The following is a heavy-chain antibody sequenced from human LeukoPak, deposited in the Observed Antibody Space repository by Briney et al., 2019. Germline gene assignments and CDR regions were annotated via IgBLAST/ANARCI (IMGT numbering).Heavy chain of an antibody. V-gene: IGHV1-69-2*01. CDR1: GYTFTDYY. J-gene: IGHJ5*02. Sequence: ASVKISCKVSGYTFTDYYMHWVQQAPGKGLEWMGLVDPEDGETIYAEKFQGRVTITADTSTDTAYMELSSLRSEDTAVYYCARGKAMVRGVMGSWFDPWGQGTLVTVSS. CDR2: VDPEDGET. CDR3: ARGKAMVRGVMGSWFDP. D-gene: IGHD3-10*01.